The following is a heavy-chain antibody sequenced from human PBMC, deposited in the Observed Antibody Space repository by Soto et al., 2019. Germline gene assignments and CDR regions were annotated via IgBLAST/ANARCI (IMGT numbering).Heavy chain of an antibody. CDR1: GDSIRSTRHY. CDR2: IHYSGSS. D-gene: IGHD3-10*01. Sequence: SETLSLTCTVSGDSIRSTRHYWGWIRQPPGKGLEWIGSIHYSGSSDYNPSLKSRVTTSVDTSKSQFSLKLTSGTAADTAVYYCARHIRGVSGDYFHNWGRGTLVTVSS. CDR3: ARHIRGVSGDYFHN. J-gene: IGHJ4*02. V-gene: IGHV4-39*01.